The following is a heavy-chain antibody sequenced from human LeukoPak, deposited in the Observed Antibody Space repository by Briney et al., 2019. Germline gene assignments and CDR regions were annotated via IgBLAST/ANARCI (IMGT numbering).Heavy chain of an antibody. J-gene: IGHJ4*02. CDR3: AGDDCVGGACYLGY. D-gene: IGHD2-21*02. CDR2: IDTYNGNT. V-gene: IGHV1-18*01. CDR1: GYTFASYG. Sequence: GASVKVSCKPSGYTFASYGISWVRQAPGQGLEWMGWIDTYNGNTRYAQKFQGRVTMTTDTSASTVYMELRSLRSDDTAVYYCAGDDCVGGACYLGYWGQGTLVTVSS.